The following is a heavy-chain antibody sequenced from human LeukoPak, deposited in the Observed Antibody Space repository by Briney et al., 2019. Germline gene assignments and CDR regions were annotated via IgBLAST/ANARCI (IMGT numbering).Heavy chain of an antibody. CDR2: IYHSGST. CDR1: GGSISSSNW. Sequence: SETLSLTCAVSGGSISSSNWWSWVRQPPGKGLEWIGEIYHSGSTNYNPSLKSRVTISVDTSKNQFSLMLSSVTAADTAVYYCARGYDSSAYYPFNYWGQGTLVTVSS. D-gene: IGHD3-22*01. CDR3: ARGYDSSAYYPFNY. J-gene: IGHJ4*02. V-gene: IGHV4-4*02.